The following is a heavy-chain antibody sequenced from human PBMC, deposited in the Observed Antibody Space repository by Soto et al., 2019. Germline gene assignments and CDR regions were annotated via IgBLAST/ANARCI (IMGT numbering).Heavy chain of an antibody. Sequence: SETLSLTCAVYGGSFSGYYWSWIRQPPGKGLEWIGEINHSGSTNYNPSLKSRVTISVDTSKNQFSLKLSSVTAADTAVYYCARGVVVVAANNWFDPWGQGTLVTVSS. V-gene: IGHV4-34*01. CDR3: ARGVVVVAANNWFDP. CDR1: GGSFSGYY. J-gene: IGHJ5*02. D-gene: IGHD2-15*01. CDR2: INHSGST.